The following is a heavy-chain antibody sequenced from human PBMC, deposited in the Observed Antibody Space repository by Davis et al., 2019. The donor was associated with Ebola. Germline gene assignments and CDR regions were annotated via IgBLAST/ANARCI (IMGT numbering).Heavy chain of an antibody. CDR3: AKSGLSFGVVKYHYGMDV. V-gene: IGHV3-48*02. CDR2: ISSSSSTI. D-gene: IGHD3-3*01. CDR1: GFTFSSYS. J-gene: IGHJ6*04. Sequence: GESLKISCAASGFTFSSYSMNWVRQAPGKRLEWVSYISSSSSTIYYADSVKGRFTISRDNAKNSLYLQMNSLRDEDTAVYYCAKSGLSFGVVKYHYGMDVWGKGTTVTVSS.